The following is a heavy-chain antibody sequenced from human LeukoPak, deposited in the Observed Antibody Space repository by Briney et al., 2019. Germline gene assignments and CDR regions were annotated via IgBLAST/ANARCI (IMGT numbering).Heavy chain of an antibody. CDR2: ISAYNGNT. D-gene: IGHD3-10*01. J-gene: IGHJ4*02. V-gene: IGHV1-18*01. CDR1: GYTFTSYG. CDR3: ARDISNYYGSGKGY. Sequence: ASVKASCKASGYTFTSYGISWVRQAPGQGLEWMGWISAYNGNTNYAQKLQGRVTMTTDTSTSTAYMELRSLRSDDTAVYYCARDISNYYGSGKGYWGQGTLVTVSS.